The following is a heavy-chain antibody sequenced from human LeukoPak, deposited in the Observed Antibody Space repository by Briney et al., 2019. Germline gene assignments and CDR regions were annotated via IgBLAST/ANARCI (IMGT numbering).Heavy chain of an antibody. V-gene: IGHV3-7*01. Sequence: PGGSLRLPCAASGFNFNTKWMTWVRQAPGKGLEWVANINQDGSEKYSVDSVKGRFTISRDNAKNSLYLEMSGLRAEDSAVYYCADPPSDYWGQGTLVAVSS. CDR3: ADPPSDY. J-gene: IGHJ4*02. CDR1: GFNFNTKW. CDR2: INQDGSEK.